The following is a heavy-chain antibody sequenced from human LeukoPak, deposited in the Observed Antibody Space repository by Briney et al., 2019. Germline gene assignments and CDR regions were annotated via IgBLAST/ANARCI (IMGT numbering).Heavy chain of an antibody. V-gene: IGHV1-69*13. Sequence: ASVKVSCKASGGTFSSYAISWVRQAPGQGLEWMGGIIPIFGTANYAQKFQGRVTITADESTSTAYMELSSLRSEDTAVYYCARDLRYYYDSRYSWFDPWGQGTLVTVSS. CDR2: IIPIFGTA. CDR3: ARDLRYYYDSRYSWFDP. D-gene: IGHD3-22*01. J-gene: IGHJ5*02. CDR1: GGTFSSYA.